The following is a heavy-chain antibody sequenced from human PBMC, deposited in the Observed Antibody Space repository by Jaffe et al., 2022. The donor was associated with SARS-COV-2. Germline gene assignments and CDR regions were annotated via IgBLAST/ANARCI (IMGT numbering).Heavy chain of an antibody. J-gene: IGHJ3*02. CDR2: IIPIFGTA. CDR3: ARGHQLPYDSSGYSPRAGAFDI. CDR1: GGTFSSYA. V-gene: IGHV1-69*01. D-gene: IGHD3-22*01. Sequence: QVQLVQSGAEVKKPGSSVKVSCKASGGTFSSYAISWVRQAPGQGLEWMGGIIPIFGTANYAQKFQGRVTITADESTSTAYMELSSLRSEDTAVYYCARGHQLPYDSSGYSPRAGAFDIWGQGTMVTVSS.